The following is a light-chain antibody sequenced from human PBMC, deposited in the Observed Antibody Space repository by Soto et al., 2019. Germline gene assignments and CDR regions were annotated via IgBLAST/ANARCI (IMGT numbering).Light chain of an antibody. V-gene: IGKV1-39*01. CDR3: QQSYSTPPYT. CDR2: AAS. Sequence: DIQMTQSPSSLAASVGDRVTITCRAGQSVSSYVNWYQQKPGKAPKLLIYAASRLQSGVPSRFSGSGSGTDFTLTISSLQPEDFATYYCQQSYSTPPYTFGQGTKLEIK. CDR1: QSVSSY. J-gene: IGKJ2*01.